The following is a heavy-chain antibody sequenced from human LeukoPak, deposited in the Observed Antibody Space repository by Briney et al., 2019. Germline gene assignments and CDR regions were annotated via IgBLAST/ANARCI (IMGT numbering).Heavy chain of an antibody. CDR3: ARVFPAAGQSDY. Sequence: GGSLRLSCAASGFTFSSYAISWVRQAPGKGLEWVSVIYSGGSTYYADSVKGRFTISRDNSKNTLYLQMNSLRAEDTAVYYCARVFPAAGQSDYWGQGTLVTVSS. J-gene: IGHJ4*02. CDR1: GFTFSSYA. CDR2: IYSGGST. D-gene: IGHD6-13*01. V-gene: IGHV3-66*01.